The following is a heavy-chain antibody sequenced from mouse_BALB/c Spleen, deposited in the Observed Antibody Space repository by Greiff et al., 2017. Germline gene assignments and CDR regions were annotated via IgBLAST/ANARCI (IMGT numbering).Heavy chain of an antibody. D-gene: IGHD1-1*01. V-gene: IGHV1-4*02. J-gene: IGHJ3*01. Sequence: QVQLQQSAAELARPGASVKMSCKASGYTFTSYTMHWVKQRPGQGLEWIGYINPSSGYTEYNQKFKDKTTLTADKSSSTAYMQLSSLTSEDSAVYYCARSNYGSSAPLAYWGQGTLVTVSA. CDR3: ARSNYGSSAPLAY. CDR1: GYTFTSYT. CDR2: INPSSGYT.